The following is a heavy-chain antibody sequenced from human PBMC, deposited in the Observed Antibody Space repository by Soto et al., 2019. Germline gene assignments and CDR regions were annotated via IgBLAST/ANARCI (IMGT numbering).Heavy chain of an antibody. CDR3: ARDSTYDADYYYGMDV. D-gene: IGHD3-16*01. V-gene: IGHV4-30-4*01. CDR1: GGSISSGDYY. CDR2: IYYSGST. Sequence: SETLSLTCTVSGGSISSGDYYWSWIRQPPGKGLEWIGYIYYSGSTYYNPSLKSRVTISVDTSKNQFSLQLSSVTAADTAVYYCARDSTYDADYYYGMDVWGQGTTVT. J-gene: IGHJ6*02.